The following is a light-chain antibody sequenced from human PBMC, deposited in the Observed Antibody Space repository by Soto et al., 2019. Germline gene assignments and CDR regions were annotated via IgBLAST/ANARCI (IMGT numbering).Light chain of an antibody. V-gene: IGKV1-33*01. Sequence: DIQMTQSPSSLSASVDDGVIITCRASQSISSYLNWYHQKPGKAPKLLIFDASNLERGVPSRFSGSGSRTHFSLSINNLQPEDVGTYFCQHYDNLPLTFGGGTKVDIK. CDR3: QHYDNLPLT. J-gene: IGKJ4*01. CDR1: QSISSY. CDR2: DAS.